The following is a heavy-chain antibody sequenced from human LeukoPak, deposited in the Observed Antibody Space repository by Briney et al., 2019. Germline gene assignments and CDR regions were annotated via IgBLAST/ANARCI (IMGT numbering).Heavy chain of an antibody. V-gene: IGHV3-7*04. D-gene: IGHD3-22*01. CDR2: INHDGSER. CDR3: ARCGLSGSYYYGYFDY. J-gene: IGHJ4*02. Sequence: PGRSLRLSCAASGFTFSRYWMSWVRQAPGKGLEWVANINHDGSERYYVDSVKGRFTISRDNAKNSLYLQMSSLRAEDTAVYYCARCGLSGSYYYGYFDYWGQGTLVTVSS. CDR1: GFTFSRYW.